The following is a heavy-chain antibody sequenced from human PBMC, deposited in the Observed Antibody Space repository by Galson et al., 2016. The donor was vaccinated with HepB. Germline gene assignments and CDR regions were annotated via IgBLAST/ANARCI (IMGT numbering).Heavy chain of an antibody. CDR3: ARFTPFNWTYDL. D-gene: IGHD1-7*01. CDR2: IYHRSTV. CDR1: GVFINTTDW. Sequence: ETLSPTCAVSGVFINTTDWWSWVRQPPGKGLEWIGEIYHRSTVNYNPSLKRRVTISVDKSNNQSSLRLTSVTAADTSLYYCARFTPFNWTYDLWGRGTLVTVSS. V-gene: IGHV4-4*02. J-gene: IGHJ5*02.